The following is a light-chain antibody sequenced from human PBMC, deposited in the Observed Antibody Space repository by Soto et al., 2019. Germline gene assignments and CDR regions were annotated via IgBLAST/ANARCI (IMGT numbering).Light chain of an antibody. Sequence: IQMTQSPSSLSASVGDRVTITCRASQGISNDLGWYQQMPGKAPKRLIYTASSLQSGVPSRFSGSGSGTEFTLTISNLQPEDFATYYCQQLNSYLPITFGQGTRLEIK. V-gene: IGKV1-17*02. CDR2: TAS. J-gene: IGKJ5*01. CDR3: QQLNSYLPIT. CDR1: QGISND.